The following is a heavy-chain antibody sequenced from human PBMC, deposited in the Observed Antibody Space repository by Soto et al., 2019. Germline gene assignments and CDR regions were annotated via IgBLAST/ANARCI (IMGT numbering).Heavy chain of an antibody. CDR2: ITTRGART. D-gene: IGHD3-9*01. J-gene: IGHJ4*02. V-gene: IGHV3-23*01. CDR3: ARYRSDGSASFDS. CDR1: GFTFNTYA. Sequence: PGGSLRLSSAASGFTFNTYAMTWVRQTPGKGLEWVSFITTRGARTYYADPVRGRFTISTDSSRNTLYLQMNSLRPDDTAVYFCARYRSDGSASFDSWGQGTRVTVSS.